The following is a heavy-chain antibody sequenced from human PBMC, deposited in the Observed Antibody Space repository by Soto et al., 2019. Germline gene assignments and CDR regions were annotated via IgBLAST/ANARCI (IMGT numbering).Heavy chain of an antibody. Sequence: PSVKVSCKASGGTFSSYAISWVRQAPGQGLEWMGGIIPIFGTADYAQKFQGRVTITADESTSTAYMELSSLRSEDTAVYYCASHSSLRGYCISTSCYGYYYGMDVWG. CDR1: GGTFSSYA. CDR3: ASHSSLRGYCISTSCYGYYYGMDV. V-gene: IGHV1-69*13. J-gene: IGHJ6*02. D-gene: IGHD2-2*01. CDR2: IIPIFGTA.